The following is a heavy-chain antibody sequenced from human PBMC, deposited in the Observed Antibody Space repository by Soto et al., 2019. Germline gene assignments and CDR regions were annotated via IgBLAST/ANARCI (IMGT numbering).Heavy chain of an antibody. J-gene: IGHJ3*02. D-gene: IGHD3-16*01. Sequence: PSETLSLTXTVSGGSISSSNYYWGWIRQPPGKGLEWIGSIYYSGSTAYNSSLKSRVTMSVDTSKNQLSLRLSSVTAADTAVYYCASPTLGAFDIWGQGTMVTVSS. CDR3: ASPTLGAFDI. CDR1: GGSISSSNYY. V-gene: IGHV4-39*01. CDR2: IYYSGST.